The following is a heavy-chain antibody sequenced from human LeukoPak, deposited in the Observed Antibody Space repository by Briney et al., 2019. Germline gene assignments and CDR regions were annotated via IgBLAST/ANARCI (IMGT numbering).Heavy chain of an antibody. D-gene: IGHD2-21*01. CDR2: ISAAGGST. CDR1: GFTFSRYA. J-gene: IGHJ6*03. CDR3: AKAGVMSGTDSYYMDV. Sequence: GGSLRLSCAASGFTFSRYAMSWVRQGPGKGLERVSAISAAGGSTYYADSVKGRFTISRDNSKNTLYLQMNSLRVEDTAVYYCAKAGVMSGTDSYYMDVWGKGTTVTVSS. V-gene: IGHV3-23*01.